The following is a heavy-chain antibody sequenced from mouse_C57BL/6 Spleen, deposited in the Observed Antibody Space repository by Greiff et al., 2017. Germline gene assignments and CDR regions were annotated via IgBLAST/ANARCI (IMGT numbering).Heavy chain of an antibody. CDR3: AKVYDYDLAWFAY. V-gene: IGHV14-3*01. J-gene: IGHJ3*01. CDR1: GFTIKNTN. D-gene: IGHD2-4*01. Sequence: VQLQQSVAELVRPGASVKLSCTASGFTIKNTNMHWVKQRPEQGLEWIGRIDPANGNTKYAPKFQGKATITADTSSNTAYLQLSSLTSEDTAIYYCAKVYDYDLAWFAYWGQGTLVTVSA. CDR2: IDPANGNT.